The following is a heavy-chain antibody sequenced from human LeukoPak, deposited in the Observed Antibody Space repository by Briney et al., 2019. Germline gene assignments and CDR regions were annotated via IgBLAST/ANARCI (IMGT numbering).Heavy chain of an antibody. Sequence: SETLSLTCTVSGGSSSSYYWSWIRQPPGKGLEWIGSIYYSGRTRSDPSLKSRITMSVDTSRNQFSLKLSSVTAADTAVYYCARRAAAGPYYFDYWGQGTLVTVSS. CDR1: GGSSSSYY. D-gene: IGHD6-13*01. CDR2: IYYSGRT. V-gene: IGHV4-59*12. J-gene: IGHJ4*02. CDR3: ARRAAAGPYYFDY.